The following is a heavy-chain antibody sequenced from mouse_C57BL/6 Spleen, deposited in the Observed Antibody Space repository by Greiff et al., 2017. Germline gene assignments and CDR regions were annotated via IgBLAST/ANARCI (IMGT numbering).Heavy chain of an antibody. Sequence: VQLQQPGAELVKPGASVKLSCKASGYTFTSYWMQWVKQRPGQGLEWIGEIDPSDSYTNYNQKFKGKATLTVDTSSSTAYMQLSSLTSEDSAVYYCARSRVYDYEKGLFAYWAKGLWSLSLQ. V-gene: IGHV1-50*01. CDR2: IDPSDSYT. J-gene: IGHJ3*01. CDR3: ARSRVYDYEKGLFAY. D-gene: IGHD2-4*01. CDR1: GYTFTSYW.